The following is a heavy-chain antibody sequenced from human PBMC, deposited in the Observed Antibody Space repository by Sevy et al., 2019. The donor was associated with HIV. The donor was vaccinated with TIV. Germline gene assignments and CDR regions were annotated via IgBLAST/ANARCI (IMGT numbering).Heavy chain of an antibody. CDR3: ARESHEAGFGSALDY. CDR1: GFTFSSYG. J-gene: IGHJ4*02. Sequence: GGSLRLSCAASGFTFSSYGMHWVRQAPGKGLEWVAVIWYDGSNKYYADSVKGRFTISRDNSKNTLYLQMNSLRAEDTAVYYCARESHEAGFGSALDYWGQGTLVTVSS. V-gene: IGHV3-33*01. CDR2: IWYDGSNK. D-gene: IGHD3-10*01.